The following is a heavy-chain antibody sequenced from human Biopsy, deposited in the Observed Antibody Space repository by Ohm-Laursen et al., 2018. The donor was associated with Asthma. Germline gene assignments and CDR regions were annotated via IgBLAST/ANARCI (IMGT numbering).Heavy chain of an antibody. J-gene: IGHJ6*02. CDR1: GGYTGSSDHH. CDR3: ARVVSYGDIYFGIDV. CDR2: GCWSGST. Sequence: SQTLSLTCRVSGGYTGSSDHHWAWIRQAPGKGLDWIGFGCWSGSTHSSRSLDRRVSISIDTATNEFSMKLWSVTPADTAVYFCARVVSYGDIYFGIDVWGPGNTVVVS. V-gene: IGHV4-30-4*01. D-gene: IGHD4-17*01.